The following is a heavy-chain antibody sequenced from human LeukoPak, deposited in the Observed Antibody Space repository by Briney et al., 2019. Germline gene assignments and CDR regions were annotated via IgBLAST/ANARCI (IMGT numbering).Heavy chain of an antibody. CDR3: ARGNIVVVPAENWFDP. V-gene: IGHV1-2*02. Sequence: VKVSCKASGYTFTGYYMHWVRQAPGQGLEWMGWINPNSGGTNYAQKFQGRVTMTRDTSISTAYMELSRLRSDDTAVYYCARGNIVVVPAENWFDPWGQGTLVTVSS. CDR1: GYTFTGYY. D-gene: IGHD2-2*01. J-gene: IGHJ5*02. CDR2: INPNSGGT.